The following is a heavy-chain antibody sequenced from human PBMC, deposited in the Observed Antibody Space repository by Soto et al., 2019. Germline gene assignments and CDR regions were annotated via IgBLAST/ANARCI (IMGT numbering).Heavy chain of an antibody. J-gene: IGHJ5*02. D-gene: IGHD2-21*01. CDR2: INPSGNT. CDR1: GASLSDNY. CDR3: ARGRGEFDA. Sequence: SETLSLTCDVYGASLSDNYCNWLRQPPGKGLEWIGEINPSGNTNYNPSLRSRVTISIDTSKNQLSLNLRSVSDAETAVYYCARGRGEFDAWGKGTPVTV. V-gene: IGHV4-34*01.